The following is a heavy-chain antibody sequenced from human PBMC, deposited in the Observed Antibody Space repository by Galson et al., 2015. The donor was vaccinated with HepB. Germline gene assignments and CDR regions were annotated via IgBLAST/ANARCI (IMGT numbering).Heavy chain of an antibody. V-gene: IGHV1-2*06. D-gene: IGHD3-16*01. CDR3: ARQGANWLDP. CDR1: GYNFNRFG. J-gene: IGHJ5*02. Sequence: SVKVSCKASGYNFNRFGITWVRQAPGQGLEWMGRIRPTDGATQYTERFEGRVTFTRDTSIATAHMELSKLTSDDTAVYYCARQGANWLDPWGQGALVTVSS. CDR2: IRPTDGAT.